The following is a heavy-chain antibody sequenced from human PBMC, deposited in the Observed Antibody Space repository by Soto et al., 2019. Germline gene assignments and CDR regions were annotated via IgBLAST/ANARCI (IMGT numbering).Heavy chain of an antibody. V-gene: IGHV4-34*01. J-gene: IGHJ3*02. CDR2: INHSGST. CDR1: GGSVSVYY. Sequence: PSETLSLTCAVYGGSVSVYYWSLIRQPPGKGLEWIGEINHSGSTNYNPSLKSRVTISVDTSKNQFSLNLSSVTAADTAVYYCARGRKPGADAFDIWGQGTMVTVSS. CDR3: ARGRKPGADAFDI.